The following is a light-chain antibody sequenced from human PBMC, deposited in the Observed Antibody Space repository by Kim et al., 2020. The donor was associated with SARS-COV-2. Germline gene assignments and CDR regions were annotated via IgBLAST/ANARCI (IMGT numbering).Light chain of an antibody. CDR2: DNN. V-gene: IGLV1-51*01. CDR3: GTWDAGLSVYV. Sequence: QSVLTQPPSVSAAPGQKVTISCSGSSSNIGNNYVSWYQQLPGTAPKLLIYDNNKRPSGIPDRFSGSNSGTSATLGITGLQTGDEADYYCGTWDAGLSVYVFGTGTKVTVL. J-gene: IGLJ1*01. CDR1: SSNIGNNY.